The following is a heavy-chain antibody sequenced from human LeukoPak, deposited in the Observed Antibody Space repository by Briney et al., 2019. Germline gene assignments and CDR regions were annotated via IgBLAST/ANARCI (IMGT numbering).Heavy chain of an antibody. CDR1: GYTFTSYY. Sequence: GASVKVSCKASGYTFTSYYMHWVRQAPGQGLEWMGIINPSGGSTSYAQKFQGRVTMTRDMSTSTVYMELSSLRSEDTAVYYCARVVDSSGYYYVDAFDIWGQGTMVTVSS. J-gene: IGHJ3*02. CDR2: INPSGGST. V-gene: IGHV1-46*01. D-gene: IGHD3-22*01. CDR3: ARVVDSSGYYYVDAFDI.